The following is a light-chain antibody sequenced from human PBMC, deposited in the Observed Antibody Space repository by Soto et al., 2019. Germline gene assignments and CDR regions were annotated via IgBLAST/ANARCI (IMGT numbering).Light chain of an antibody. Sequence: IVMTQSPAHLSVPPSEIATLSCRASQSVSSNLAWYQQKPGQAPRLLIYGASSRATGIPDRFSGSGSGTDFTLTISRLEPEDFAVYYCQQYDNSAWTFGQGTKVDI. V-gene: IGKV3-20*01. J-gene: IGKJ1*01. CDR1: QSVSSN. CDR2: GAS. CDR3: QQYDNSAWT.